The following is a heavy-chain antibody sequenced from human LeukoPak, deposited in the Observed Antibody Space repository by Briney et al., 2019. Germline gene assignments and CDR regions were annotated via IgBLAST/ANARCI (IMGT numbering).Heavy chain of an antibody. CDR1: GFTFSNYA. J-gene: IGHJ4*02. CDR2: IKQDGSQK. Sequence: GGSLRLSCAACGFTFSNYAMSWVRQAPGKGLEWVANIKQDGSQKYYVDSVKGRFTISRDNAKNSLYLQMNSLRAEDTAVYYCARVEGPWGQGTLVTVSS. CDR3: ARVEGP. V-gene: IGHV3-7*03.